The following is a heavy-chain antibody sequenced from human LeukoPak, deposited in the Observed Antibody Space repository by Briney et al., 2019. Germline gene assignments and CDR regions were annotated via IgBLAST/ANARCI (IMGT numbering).Heavy chain of an antibody. J-gene: IGHJ4*02. CDR3: ARVNPISSGFYAY. Sequence: PGGSLRLSCAASGFTFSDYDMTWIRQAPGKGLEWLSYISGSGSDTNYVDSVQGRFTISRDNAKNSLYLQMNSLRAEDTAVYYCARVNPISSGFYAYWGQGTLVTVSS. V-gene: IGHV3-11*06. CDR1: GFTFSDYD. CDR2: ISGSGSDT. D-gene: IGHD3-22*01.